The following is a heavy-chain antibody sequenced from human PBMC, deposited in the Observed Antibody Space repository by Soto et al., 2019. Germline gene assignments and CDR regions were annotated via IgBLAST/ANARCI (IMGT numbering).Heavy chain of an antibody. J-gene: IGHJ4*02. CDR1: GFTFSSCW. D-gene: IGHD6-19*01. CDR3: AGLYSSAWARDY. CDR2: ISSDGSST. Sequence: GGSLRLSCAASGFTFSSCWMHWVRQAPGKGLVWVSRISSDGSSTNYADSVKGRFTISRDNAKNTLYLQMNNLRAEDTAVYYCAGLYSSAWARDYWGQGTLVTVSS. V-gene: IGHV3-74*01.